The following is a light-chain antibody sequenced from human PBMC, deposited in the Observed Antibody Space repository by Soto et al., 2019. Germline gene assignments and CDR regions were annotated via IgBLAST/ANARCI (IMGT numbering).Light chain of an antibody. CDR1: SSNIGNNH. CDR3: GTWDSGLGAVV. V-gene: IGLV1-51*01. J-gene: IGLJ2*01. CDR2: DGN. Sequence: QSVLTQPPSVSAAPGQRVTIACSGNSSNIGNNHVSWYQQVPGTAPKLLIYDGNERPSGIPDRFSGSKSDTSATLGITGLQTGDEADYYCGTWDSGLGAVVFGGGTKLTVL.